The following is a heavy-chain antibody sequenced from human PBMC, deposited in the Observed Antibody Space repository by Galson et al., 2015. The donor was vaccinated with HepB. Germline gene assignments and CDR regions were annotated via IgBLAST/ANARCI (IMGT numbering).Heavy chain of an antibody. CDR1: GFTFSSYW. J-gene: IGHJ6*02. CDR3: ARVGYYGSGSSYYYYYYGMDV. CDR2: IKQDGSEK. V-gene: IGHV3-7*03. D-gene: IGHD3-10*01. Sequence: SLRLSCAASGFTFSSYWMSWVRQAPGKGLEWVANIKQDGSEKYYVDSVKGRFTISRDNAKNSLYLQMNSLRAEDTAVYYCARVGYYGSGSSYYYYYYGMDVWGQGTTVTVSS.